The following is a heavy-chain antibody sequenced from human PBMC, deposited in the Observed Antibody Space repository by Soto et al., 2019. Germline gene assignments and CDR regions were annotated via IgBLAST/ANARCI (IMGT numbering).Heavy chain of an antibody. CDR1: GYTFTSYG. J-gene: IGHJ5*02. D-gene: IGHD5-12*01. Sequence: QVQLVQSGAEVKEPGASVMVSCKASGYTFTSYGISWIRQAPGQGLEWMGWINANNGNTDYAQNFQGRVTMTTDTSTSTAYMELRSLRSDDTAVYYCATSYDSGFDPWGQGTLVSVSS. CDR3: ATSYDSGFDP. CDR2: INANNGNT. V-gene: IGHV1-18*04.